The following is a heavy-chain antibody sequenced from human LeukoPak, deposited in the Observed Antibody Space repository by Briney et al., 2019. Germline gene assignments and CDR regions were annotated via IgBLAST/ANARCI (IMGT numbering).Heavy chain of an antibody. D-gene: IGHD4-17*01. Sequence: SETLSLTCTVSGGSISSSSYYWGWIRQSPGKGLEWIGSIYYSGSTYYSPSLKSRVTMSVDTSKNHFSLELSSVTAADTAVYYCARTSALTTAIYYFDSWGQGTLVTVSS. CDR2: IYYSGST. J-gene: IGHJ4*02. CDR1: GGSISSSSYY. CDR3: ARTSALTTAIYYFDS. V-gene: IGHV4-39*07.